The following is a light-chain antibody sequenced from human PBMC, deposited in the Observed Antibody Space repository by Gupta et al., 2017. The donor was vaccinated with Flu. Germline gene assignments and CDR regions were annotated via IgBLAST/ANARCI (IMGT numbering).Light chain of an antibody. CDR1: QSISSW. V-gene: IGKV1-5*03. CDR3: QQYNYYWT. J-gene: IGKJ1*01. CDR2: KAS. Sequence: DIQMTQSPSTLSASVGDRVTITCRASQSISSWLAWYQQKPGKAPKLLIHKASSLQSGVPSRFSGSESGTEFTLTIISLQPDDFATYYCQQYNYYWTFGQGTKVEIK.